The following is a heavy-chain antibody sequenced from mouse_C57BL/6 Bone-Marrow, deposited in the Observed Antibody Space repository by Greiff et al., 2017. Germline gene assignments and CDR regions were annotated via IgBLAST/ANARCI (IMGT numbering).Heavy chain of an antibody. CDR2: INPGSGGT. V-gene: IGHV1-54*01. CDR3: ARSDYGGFAY. Sequence: VKLMESGAELVRPGTSVKVSCKASGYAFTNYLIEWVKQRPGQGLEWIGVINPGSGGTNYNEKFKGKATLTADKSSSTAYMQLSSLTSEDSAVYFCARSDYGGFAYWGQGTLVTVSA. J-gene: IGHJ3*01. D-gene: IGHD1-1*01. CDR1: GYAFTNYL.